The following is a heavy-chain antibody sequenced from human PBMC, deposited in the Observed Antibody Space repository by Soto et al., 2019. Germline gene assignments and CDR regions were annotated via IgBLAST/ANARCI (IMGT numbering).Heavy chain of an antibody. Sequence: GGSLRLSCAASGFTFSNAWMSWVRQAPGKGLEWVGRIKSKTDGGTTDYAAPVKGRFTISRDDSKNTLYLQMNSLKTEDTAVYYCTTMGIVVVPADYYYYMDVWGKGTTVTVSS. D-gene: IGHD2-2*03. CDR2: IKSKTDGGTT. CDR3: TTMGIVVVPADYYYYMDV. CDR1: GFTFSNAW. J-gene: IGHJ6*03. V-gene: IGHV3-15*01.